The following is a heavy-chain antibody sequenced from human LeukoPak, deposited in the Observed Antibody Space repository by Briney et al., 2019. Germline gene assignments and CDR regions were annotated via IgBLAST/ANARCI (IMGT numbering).Heavy chain of an antibody. CDR3: ARGYTLEPPAKYGLDV. Sequence: GGSLRLSCAGSGFTFGSYWMSWVRQAPGKGLEWVANVKQDGSDKYYVDSVKGRFTVSRDNDRNSLFLQMSWLRVEDTAMYFCARGYTLEPPAKYGLDVWGRGTTVIVSS. CDR1: GFTFGSYW. V-gene: IGHV3-7*01. D-gene: IGHD3-3*01. CDR2: VKQDGSDK. J-gene: IGHJ6*02.